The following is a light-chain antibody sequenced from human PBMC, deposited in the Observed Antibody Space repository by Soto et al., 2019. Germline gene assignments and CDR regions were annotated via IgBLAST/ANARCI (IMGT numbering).Light chain of an antibody. V-gene: IGLV2-14*01. J-gene: IGLJ3*02. CDR1: VGVYNY. Sequence: QSALTQPASVSGSPGQSITISCVGVYNYVSWFKQHTGKAPELIIYQVNNRPSGVSNRFSGSKSGNTASLTVSGLQAEDEADYYCSSFTTTNTLVFGGGTKLTVL. CDR3: SSFTTTNTLV. CDR2: QVN.